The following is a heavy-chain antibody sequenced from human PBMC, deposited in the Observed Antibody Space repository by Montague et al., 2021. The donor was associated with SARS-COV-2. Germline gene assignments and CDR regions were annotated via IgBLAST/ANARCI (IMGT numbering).Heavy chain of an antibody. V-gene: IGHV4-61*02. CDR1: GGSISGGTYH. CDR2: TSPSGGT. J-gene: IGHJ5*02. D-gene: IGHD6-19*01. CDR3: VRDPVGWSVGWFDP. Sequence: TLSLTCTVSGGSISGGTYHWSWIRQPAGKRLEWIGRTSPSGGTRYNPSLRGRVTISVDTSQNQFSLSLSSVTAEDTAVYYCVRDPVGWSVGWFDPWGQGTLVTVSS.